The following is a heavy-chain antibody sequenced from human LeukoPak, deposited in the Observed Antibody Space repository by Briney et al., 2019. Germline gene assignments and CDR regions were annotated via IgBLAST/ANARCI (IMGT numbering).Heavy chain of an antibody. D-gene: IGHD5-18*01. V-gene: IGHV4-61*02. Sequence: SETLSLTCTVSGGSISSGSYYWSWIRQPAGKGLEWIGRIYTSGSTNYNPSLKSRVTISVDTSKSQFSLKLSSVTAADTAVYYCARGIAMGIYYMDVWGKGTTVTVSS. CDR2: IYTSGST. J-gene: IGHJ6*03. CDR1: GGSISSGSYY. CDR3: ARGIAMGIYYMDV.